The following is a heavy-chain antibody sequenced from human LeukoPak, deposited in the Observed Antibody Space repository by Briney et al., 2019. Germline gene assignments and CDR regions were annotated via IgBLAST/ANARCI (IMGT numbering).Heavy chain of an antibody. CDR2: INTGNGNT. D-gene: IGHD2-2*02. CDR1: GYTFTDNA. Sequence: ASVKVSCKASGYTFTDNAIHWVRQAPGQRLEWMGWINTGNGNTKYSQKFQGRVTITRDTSASTAYMELSSLRSEDTAVYYCARDTYRRNDYWGQGTLVTVSS. V-gene: IGHV1-3*04. CDR3: ARDTYRRNDY. J-gene: IGHJ4*02.